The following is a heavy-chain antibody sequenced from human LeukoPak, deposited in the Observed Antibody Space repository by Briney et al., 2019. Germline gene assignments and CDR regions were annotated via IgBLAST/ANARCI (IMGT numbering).Heavy chain of an antibody. Sequence: HLGGSLRLSCAASGFTFSSYAMSWVRQAPGKGLEWVSAISGSGGSTYYADSVKGRFTISRDNSKNTLYLQMNSLRAEDTAVYYCAKSSSYDFWSGYYPYWGQGTLVTVSS. CDR3: AKSSSYDFWSGYYPY. CDR1: GFTFSSYA. V-gene: IGHV3-23*01. J-gene: IGHJ4*02. D-gene: IGHD3-3*01. CDR2: ISGSGGST.